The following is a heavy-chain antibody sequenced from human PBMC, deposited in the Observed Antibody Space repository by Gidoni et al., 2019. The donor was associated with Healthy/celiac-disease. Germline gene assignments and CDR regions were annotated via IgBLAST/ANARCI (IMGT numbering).Heavy chain of an antibody. Sequence: VQLVESGGGLVKPGWSLRLSCAASGFTFSDYYLSWIRQAPGKGLEWVSYISSSGSTIYYADAVKGRFTISRDNAKNSLYLQMNSLRAEDTAVYYCARDLTTGTEVDVWVYDYWGQGTLVTVSS. CDR1: GFTFSDYY. V-gene: IGHV3-11*01. D-gene: IGHD1-7*01. CDR2: ISSSGSTI. J-gene: IGHJ4*02. CDR3: ARDLTTGTEVDVWVYDY.